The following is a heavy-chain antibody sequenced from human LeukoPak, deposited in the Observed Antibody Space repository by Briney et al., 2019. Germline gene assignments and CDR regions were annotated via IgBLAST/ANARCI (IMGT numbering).Heavy chain of an antibody. CDR3: AREKVSWGPCSGGSCSKFDY. CDR1: GDSITSSSYY. J-gene: IGHJ4*02. CDR2: IYYSGST. V-gene: IGHV4-39*02. Sequence: PSETLSLTCTVSGDSITSSSYYWGWIRQPPGKGLEWIGSIYYSGSTYYTPSLKSRVIISVDTSKNQFSLKLSSVTAADTAVYYCAREKVSWGPCSGGSCSKFDYWGQGTLVTVSS. D-gene: IGHD2-15*01.